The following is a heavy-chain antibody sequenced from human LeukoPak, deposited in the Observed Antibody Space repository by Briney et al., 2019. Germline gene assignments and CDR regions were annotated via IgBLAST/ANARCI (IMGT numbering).Heavy chain of an antibody. V-gene: IGHV3-23*01. Sequence: GGSLRLSCAASGFTFSSYAMSWVRQAPGKGLEWVSAISGGGSSTYYADSVKGRFTISRDNSKNTLYLQMNSLRAEDTAVYYCAKDFPQLLFHYWGQGTLVTVSS. CDR3: AKDFPQLLFHY. D-gene: IGHD2-2*01. CDR1: GFTFSSYA. CDR2: ISGGGSST. J-gene: IGHJ4*02.